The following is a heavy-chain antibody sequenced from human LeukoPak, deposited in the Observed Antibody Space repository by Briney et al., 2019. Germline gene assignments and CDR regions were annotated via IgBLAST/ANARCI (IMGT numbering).Heavy chain of an antibody. CDR1: GGSISSSSDY. V-gene: IGHV4-39*01. CDR3: ARHGVAVATMTTLDY. Sequence: PSETLSLTCTVSGGSISSSSDYWGWIRQPPGKGLEWMGSIYYSGSAYYNLSLKSRATIPVDTSKNQFSLKLSSVTAADTAVYYCARHGVAVATMTTLDYWGQGTLVTVSS. D-gene: IGHD6-19*01. J-gene: IGHJ4*02. CDR2: IYYSGSA.